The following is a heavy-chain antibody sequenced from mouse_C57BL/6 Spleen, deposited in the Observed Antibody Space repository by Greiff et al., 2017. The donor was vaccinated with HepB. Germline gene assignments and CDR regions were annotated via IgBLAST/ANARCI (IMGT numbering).Heavy chain of an antibody. CDR3: AYYYGSSYVWFAY. CDR1: GYSITSGYY. J-gene: IGHJ3*01. D-gene: IGHD1-1*01. CDR2: ISYDGSN. Sequence: DVKLVESGPGLVKPSQSLSLTCSVTGYSITSGYYWNWIRQFPGNKLEWMGYISYDGSNNYNPSLKNRISITRDTSKNQFFLKLNSVTTEDTATYYCAYYYGSSYVWFAYWGQGTLVTVSA. V-gene: IGHV3-6*01.